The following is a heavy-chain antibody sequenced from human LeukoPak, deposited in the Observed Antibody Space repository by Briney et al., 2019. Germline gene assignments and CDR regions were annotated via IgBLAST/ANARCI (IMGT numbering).Heavy chain of an antibody. CDR3: AKDLSSGYYWYDFDY. CDR2: ISYDGSNK. J-gene: IGHJ4*02. V-gene: IGHV3-30*18. D-gene: IGHD3-22*01. CDR1: GFTFSSYG. Sequence: GRSLRLSCAASGFTFSSYGMHWVRQAPGKGLEWVAVISYDGSNKYYADSVKGRFTISRDNSKNTLYLQMNSLRAEDTAVYYCAKDLSSGYYWYDFDYWGQGTLVTVSS.